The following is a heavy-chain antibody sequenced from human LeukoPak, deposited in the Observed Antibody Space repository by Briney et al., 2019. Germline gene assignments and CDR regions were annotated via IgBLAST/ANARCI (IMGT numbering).Heavy chain of an antibody. CDR3: ARGLGGIAYYYDSSS. Sequence: GGSLRLSCAASGFTFSSYSMNWVRQAPGKGLEWVSSISSSSSYIYYADSVKGRFTISRDNAKNSLYLQMNSLRAEDTAVYYCARGLGGIAYYYDSSSWGQGTLVTVSS. CDR1: GFTFSSYS. J-gene: IGHJ4*02. D-gene: IGHD3-22*01. V-gene: IGHV3-21*01. CDR2: ISSSSSYI.